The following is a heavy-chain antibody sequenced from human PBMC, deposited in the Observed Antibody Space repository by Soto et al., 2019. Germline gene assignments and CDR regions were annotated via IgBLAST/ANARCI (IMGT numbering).Heavy chain of an antibody. V-gene: IGHV4-34*01. D-gene: IGHD1-20*01. CDR2: INRSVSS. J-gene: IGHJ4*02. CDR1: GLSFSGYY. CDR3: ARVFFRAGNSKDGAQYSFDY. Sequence: SETLSLTCAVYGLSFSGYYLSWIRQPPGKGLVWIGEINRSVSSNYNPALKRRVTITVETSKNQFSLKLSSVTAADTAVYYCARVFFRAGNSKDGAQYSFDYWGQGTRVTVSS.